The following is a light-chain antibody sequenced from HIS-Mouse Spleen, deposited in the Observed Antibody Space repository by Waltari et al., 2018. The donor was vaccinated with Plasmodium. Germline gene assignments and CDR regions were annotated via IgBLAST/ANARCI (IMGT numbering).Light chain of an antibody. CDR2: GAS. Sequence: EIVMTQSPATLSVSPGESATLSCRASQSVSSNLAWYQQKPGQAPRLLIYGASTRATGIPARFSGSGSGTEFTLTISSMQSEDVATYYCQKYNSAPWTFGQGTKVEIK. V-gene: IGKV3-15*01. J-gene: IGKJ1*01. CDR3: QKYNSAPWT. CDR1: QSVSSN.